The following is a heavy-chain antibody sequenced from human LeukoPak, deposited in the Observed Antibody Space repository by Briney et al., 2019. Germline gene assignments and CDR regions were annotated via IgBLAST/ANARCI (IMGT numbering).Heavy chain of an antibody. V-gene: IGHV3-33*01. D-gene: IGHD3-3*01. J-gene: IGHJ4*02. Sequence: GGSLRLSCAASGFTFSSYGMPWVRQAPGKGLEWVAVIWYDGSNKYYADSVKGRFTISRENSKNTLYLQMNSLRAEDTAVYYCAREVSDFWSGYYLDYWGQGTLVTVSS. CDR1: GFTFSSYG. CDR2: IWYDGSNK. CDR3: AREVSDFWSGYYLDY.